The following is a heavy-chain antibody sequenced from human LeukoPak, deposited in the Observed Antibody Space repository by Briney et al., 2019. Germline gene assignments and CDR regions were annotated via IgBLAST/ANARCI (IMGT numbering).Heavy chain of an antibody. J-gene: IGHJ6*04. CDR1: GFTIRSYA. Sequence: PGGSLRLSCAASGFTIRSYAMHWVRQAPGKGLEYVSAISSNGGSTYYANSVKGRFTISRDNSKNTLYLQMNSLRAEDTAVYYCAKGPRRAPTDVWGKGTTVTVSS. CDR2: ISSNGGST. V-gene: IGHV3-64*01. CDR3: AKGPRRAPTDV.